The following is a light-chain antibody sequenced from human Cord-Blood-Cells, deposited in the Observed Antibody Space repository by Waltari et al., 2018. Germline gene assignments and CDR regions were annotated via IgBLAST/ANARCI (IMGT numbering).Light chain of an antibody. V-gene: IGKV3-20*01. CDR3: QQYGSSPPYT. CDR2: GAS. CDR1: QSVSSSY. J-gene: IGKJ2*01. Sequence: DIVLTQPPGTLSLSPGERATLSCRASQSVSSSYLAWYQQKPGQAPRLLIYGASSRPTGIPDRFSGSGSGTAFTLTISRLEPEDFAVYYCQQYGSSPPYTFGQGTKLEIK.